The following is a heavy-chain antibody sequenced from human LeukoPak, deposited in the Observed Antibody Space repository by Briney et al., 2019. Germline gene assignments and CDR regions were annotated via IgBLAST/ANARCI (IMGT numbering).Heavy chain of an antibody. V-gene: IGHV3-21*01. CDR3: ARGLFTAAGASFFDY. CDR2: ISSSGSYI. J-gene: IGHJ4*02. D-gene: IGHD6-13*01. Sequence: GASLRLSCAASGFSFSSFSMNWVRQAPGKGLKWVSSISSSGSYIYYADSVKGRFTISRDNARNSLYLQMNSLRAEDTAVYYCARGLFTAAGASFFDYWGQGTLVHVSS. CDR1: GFSFSSFS.